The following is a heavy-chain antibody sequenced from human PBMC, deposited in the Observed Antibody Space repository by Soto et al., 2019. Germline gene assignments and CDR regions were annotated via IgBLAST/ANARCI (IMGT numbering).Heavy chain of an antibody. CDR3: ARGYYGSGGDAFDI. V-gene: IGHV4-59*01. J-gene: IGHJ3*02. CDR1: CGSISSYY. Sequence: SETLSLTCTGSCGSISSYYWSWIRQPPGKGLEWIGYIYYSGSTNYNPSLKSRVTISVDTSKNQFSLKLSSVTAADTAVYYCARGYYGSGGDAFDIWGQGTMVTV. D-gene: IGHD3-10*01. CDR2: IYYSGST.